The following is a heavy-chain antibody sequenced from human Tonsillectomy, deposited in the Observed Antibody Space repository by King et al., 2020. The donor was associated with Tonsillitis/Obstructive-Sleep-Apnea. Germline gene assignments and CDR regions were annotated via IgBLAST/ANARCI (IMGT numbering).Heavy chain of an antibody. CDR1: GFSLTTYGMC. CDR2: IDWDDDK. V-gene: IGHV2-70*01. D-gene: IGHD3-22*01. J-gene: IGHJ3*01. CDR3: ARISSSYYDISGYYWYTYDL. Sequence: VTLKESGPALVKPTQTLTLTCSFSGFSLTTYGMCVSWIRQPPGKALEWLALIDWDDDKFYSTSLKSRLTISKDDSKNQVVLTMTNMDPLDTATYFCARISSSYYDISGYYWYTYDLWGQGTVVTVSS.